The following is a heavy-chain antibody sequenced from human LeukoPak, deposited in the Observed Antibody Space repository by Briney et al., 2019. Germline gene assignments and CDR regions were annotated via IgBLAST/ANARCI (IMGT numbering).Heavy chain of an antibody. J-gene: IGHJ3*02. CDR3: AKVRGSDAFDM. D-gene: IGHD3-10*01. CDR1: GGTFSTYT. Sequence: SVKVSCTSSGGTFSTYTISWVRQAPGQGLEWMGRIIPILSQTNYALKFRGRLTMTADKSTNTAYMELSSLRSEDTDEYFCAKVRGSDAFDMWGQGTMVTVSS. CDR2: IIPILSQT. V-gene: IGHV1-69*08.